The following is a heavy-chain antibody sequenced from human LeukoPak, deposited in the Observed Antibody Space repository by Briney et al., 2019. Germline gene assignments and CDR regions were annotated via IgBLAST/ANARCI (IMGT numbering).Heavy chain of an antibody. CDR1: GYTFTSYY. Sequence: ASVKVSCKASGYTFTSYYMHWVRQAPGQGLEWMGIINPSGGSTSYAQKFQGRVTMTRDTSTSTVYMELSSLRSEDTAVYYCARDLPITMVRGVTSARYGMDVWGQGTTVTVSS. CDR3: ARDLPITMVRGVTSARYGMDV. D-gene: IGHD3-10*01. J-gene: IGHJ6*02. CDR2: INPSGGST. V-gene: IGHV1-46*01.